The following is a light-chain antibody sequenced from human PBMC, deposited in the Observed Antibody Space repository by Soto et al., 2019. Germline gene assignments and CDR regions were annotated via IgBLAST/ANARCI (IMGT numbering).Light chain of an antibody. J-gene: IGKJ5*01. CDR3: QQYGSPPIT. V-gene: IGKV3-20*01. Sequence: EIALTQSPATLALSPGERATLXCRASXSVSSTYLGWYQQQPGQPPRLLMSGTSNRATGPPDRFSGSGSGSDFTLTIRRLEPEDFAVYYCQQYGSPPITFGQGTRLEIK. CDR2: GTS. CDR1: XSVSSTY.